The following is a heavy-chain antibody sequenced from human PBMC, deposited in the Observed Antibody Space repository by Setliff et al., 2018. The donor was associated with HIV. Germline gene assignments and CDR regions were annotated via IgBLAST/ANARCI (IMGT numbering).Heavy chain of an antibody. CDR1: GGSFIGSSFQ. CDR2: IAYSGTTMYF. Sequence: SETLSLTCNVSGGSFIGSSFQSTWIRQAPGKGLEWIGDIAYSGTTMYFNYNPSLESRLSLSEDTSRHQFSLKLTSVTAADTAVYYCARGPVVVIPAPRWRWFDPWGRGTLVTVSS. CDR3: ARGPVVVIPAPRWRWFDP. D-gene: IGHD2-2*01. J-gene: IGHJ5*02. V-gene: IGHV4-39*07.